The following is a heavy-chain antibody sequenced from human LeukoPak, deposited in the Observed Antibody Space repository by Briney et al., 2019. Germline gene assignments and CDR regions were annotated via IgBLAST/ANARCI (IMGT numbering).Heavy chain of an antibody. CDR3: ARDGAYYDFWSGYYFDY. J-gene: IGHJ4*02. CDR1: GFTFSSYG. CDR2: IWYGGSNK. D-gene: IGHD3-3*01. V-gene: IGHV3-33*01. Sequence: PGGSLRLSCAASGFTFSSYGMHWVRQAPGKGLEWVAVIWYGGSNKYYADSVKGRFTISRDNSKNTLYLQMNSLRAEDTAVYYCARDGAYYDFWSGYYFDYWGQGTLVTVSS.